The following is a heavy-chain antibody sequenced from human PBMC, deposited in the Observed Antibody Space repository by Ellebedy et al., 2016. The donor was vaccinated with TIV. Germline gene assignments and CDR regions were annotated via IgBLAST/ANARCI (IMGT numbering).Heavy chain of an antibody. J-gene: IGHJ3*02. CDR2: IYSGGST. CDR1: GFTVSSNY. CDR3: ARSSGWDGDEKGNDAFGI. V-gene: IGHV3-66*01. Sequence: PGGSLRLSCAASGFTVSSNYMSWVRQAPGKGLEWVSVIYSGGSTYYADSVKGRFTISRDNSKNTLYLQMNSLRAEDTAVYYCARSSGWDGDEKGNDAFGIWGQGTMVTVSS. D-gene: IGHD4-17*01.